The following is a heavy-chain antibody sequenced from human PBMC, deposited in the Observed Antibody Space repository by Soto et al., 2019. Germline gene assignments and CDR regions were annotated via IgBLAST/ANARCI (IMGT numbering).Heavy chain of an antibody. CDR1: GYTFSNYG. Sequence: ASVKVSCKASGYTFSNYGISWVRQGPGQGLEWMGWISGYNGNTHYEEKVQDRIKMTTDTSTSRTYLELRSLRSDDTAVYFCARDPGFGFGYSYAFAMDVWGQGTTVTVSS. V-gene: IGHV1-18*01. CDR3: ARDPGFGFGYSYAFAMDV. J-gene: IGHJ6*02. D-gene: IGHD5-18*01. CDR2: ISGYNGNT.